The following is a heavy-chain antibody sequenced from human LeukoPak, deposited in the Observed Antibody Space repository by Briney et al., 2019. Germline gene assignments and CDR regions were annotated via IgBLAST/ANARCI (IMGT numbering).Heavy chain of an antibody. CDR3: ARFTSSQSFDY. CDR2: ISHSGRT. Sequence: GLXXIAEISHSGRTNYNPSLKSRVTISVDTSKNQFSLKLSSVTAADTAVYYCARFTSSQSFDYWGQGTLVTVSS. J-gene: IGHJ4*02. D-gene: IGHD2-2*01. V-gene: IGHV4-34*01.